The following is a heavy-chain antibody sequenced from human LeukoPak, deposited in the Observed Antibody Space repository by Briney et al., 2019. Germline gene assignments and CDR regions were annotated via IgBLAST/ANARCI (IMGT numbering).Heavy chain of an antibody. Sequence: QPGASLRLSCAASGFTFSSYAMSWVRQAPGKGLEWVSGISYGGGPNYPGSVKGRFTISRENAKNSVYLQMNSLRVGDTGVYYCAREGITAAGNWYFDLWGRGTLVTVSS. J-gene: IGHJ2*01. CDR3: AREGITAAGNWYFDL. CDR2: ISYGGGP. D-gene: IGHD6-13*01. CDR1: GFTFSSYA. V-gene: IGHV3-13*04.